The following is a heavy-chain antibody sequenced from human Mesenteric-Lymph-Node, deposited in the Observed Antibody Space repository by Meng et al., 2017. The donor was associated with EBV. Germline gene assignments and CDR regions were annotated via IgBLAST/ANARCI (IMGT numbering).Heavy chain of an antibody. CDR1: GFAFSSYG. CDR3: ARALGDSTAY. CDR2: ITTSTKI. J-gene: IGHJ4*01. D-gene: IGHD3-16*01. V-gene: IGHV3-21*06. Sequence: VPLVEAGGGLVKPGGSLRLSCAASGFAFSSYGMNWVRQAPGKGLEWVASITTSTKIYYADSVQGRFTISRDNAKNSLYLQMNSLRAEDTAIYYCARALGDSTAYWGRGTLVTVSS.